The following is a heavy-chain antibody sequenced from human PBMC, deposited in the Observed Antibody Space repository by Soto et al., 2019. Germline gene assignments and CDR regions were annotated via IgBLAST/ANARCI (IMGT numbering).Heavy chain of an antibody. J-gene: IGHJ6*02. Sequence: QVQLQESGPGLVKPSETLSLTCTVSGGSISSYYWSWIRQPPGKGLEWIGYVYSRGSTNYNPSLKSRVTISVDTSKKQFSLKLSSVTAADTAVYYCAKDIVVVPAYYYYAMDVWGQGTTVTVSS. V-gene: IGHV4-59*01. CDR1: GGSISSYY. D-gene: IGHD2-2*01. CDR2: VYSRGST. CDR3: AKDIVVVPAYYYYAMDV.